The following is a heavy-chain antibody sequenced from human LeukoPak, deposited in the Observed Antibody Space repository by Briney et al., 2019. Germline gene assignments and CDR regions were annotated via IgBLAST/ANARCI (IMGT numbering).Heavy chain of an antibody. V-gene: IGHV3-15*01. CDR3: TTLRRLRLWLVPSVVLNDY. J-gene: IGHJ4*02. D-gene: IGHD6-19*01. Sequence: KPGGSLRLSCAASGFTFSNAWMSWVRQAPGKGLEWVGRIKSKTDGGTTDYAAPVKGRFTISRDDSKNTLYLQINSPKTQDTAVYYCTTLRRLRLWLVPSVVLNDYWGQGTLVTVSS. CDR2: IKSKTDGGTT. CDR1: GFTFSNAW.